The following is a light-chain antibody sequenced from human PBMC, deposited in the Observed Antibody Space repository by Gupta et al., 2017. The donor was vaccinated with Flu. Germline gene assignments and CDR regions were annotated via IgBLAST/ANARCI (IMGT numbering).Light chain of an antibody. CDR1: LVATKY. V-gene: IGLV3-27*01. Sequence: PGQTARITCSGDLVATKYVRWFQQKPGQAPGMGIHKDSERPSGIPERFSGSTSGTTATLTINGAQVDDEADYYCYSAADSSLRVFGGGTKLTGL. J-gene: IGLJ3*02. CDR2: KDS. CDR3: YSAADSSLRV.